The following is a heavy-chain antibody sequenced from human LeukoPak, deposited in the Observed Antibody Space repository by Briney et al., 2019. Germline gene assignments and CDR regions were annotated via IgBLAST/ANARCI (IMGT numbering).Heavy chain of an antibody. CDR3: ARSRPPGARMIVLLDY. CDR1: GYTFTGYY. CDR2: INPNSGGT. Sequence: ASVKVSCKASGYTFTGYYMHWVRQAPGQGLEWMGWINPNSGGTNYAQKFQGRVTMTRDTSISTAYMELSRLRSDDTAVYYCARSRPPGARMIVLLDYWGQGTLVTVSS. J-gene: IGHJ4*02. V-gene: IGHV1-2*02. D-gene: IGHD3-22*01.